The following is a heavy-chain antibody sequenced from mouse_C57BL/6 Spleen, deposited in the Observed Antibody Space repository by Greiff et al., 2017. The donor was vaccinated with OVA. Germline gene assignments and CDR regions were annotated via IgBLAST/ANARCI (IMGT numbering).Heavy chain of an antibody. CDR3: VRHDYDDWWYFDV. J-gene: IGHJ1*03. D-gene: IGHD2-4*01. CDR2: IRSKSNNYAT. V-gene: IGHV10-1*01. Sequence: EVQLVESGGGLVQPKGSLKLSCAASGFSFNTYAMNWVRQAPGKGLEWVARIRSKSNNYATYYADSVKDRFTISRDDSESMLYLQMNNLKTEDTAMYYCVRHDYDDWWYFDVWGTGTTVTVSS. CDR1: GFSFNTYA.